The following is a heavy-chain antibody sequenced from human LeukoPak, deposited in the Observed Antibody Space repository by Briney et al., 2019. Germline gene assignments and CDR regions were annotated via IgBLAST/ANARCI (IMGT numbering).Heavy chain of an antibody. CDR1: GYTFTGYY. CDR3: ARVGIAMVYGYYYYGMDV. V-gene: IGHV1-2*06. J-gene: IGHJ6*02. CDR2: INPNSGGT. Sequence: ASVKVSCKASGYTFTGYYMHWVRQAPGQGLEWMGRINPNSGGTNYAQKFQGRVTMTRDTSISTAYMELSRLRSDDTAVYYCARVGIAMVYGYYYYGMDVWGQGTTVTVSS. D-gene: IGHD5-18*01.